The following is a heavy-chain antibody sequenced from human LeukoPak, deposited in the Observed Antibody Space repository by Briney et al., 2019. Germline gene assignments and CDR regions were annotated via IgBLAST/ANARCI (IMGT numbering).Heavy chain of an antibody. CDR2: INSDGSST. J-gene: IGHJ6*02. CDR3: ARGFAGSSWSFYYYYYGMDV. D-gene: IGHD6-13*01. V-gene: IGHV3-74*01. Sequence: PGGSLRLSCAASGFTFSSYWMHWVRQAPGKGLVWVSRINSDGSSTSYADSVKGRFTISRDNAKNTLYLQMNSLRAEDTAVYYCARGFAGSSWSFYYYYYGMDVWGQGTTVTVSS. CDR1: GFTFSSYW.